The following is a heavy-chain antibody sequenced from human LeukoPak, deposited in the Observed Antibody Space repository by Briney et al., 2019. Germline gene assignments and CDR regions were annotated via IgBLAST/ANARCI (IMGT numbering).Heavy chain of an antibody. D-gene: IGHD3-9*01. CDR2: IYSGGST. V-gene: IGHV3-53*01. J-gene: IGHJ4*02. Sequence: GGSLRLSCAASGFTVSSNYMSWVRQAPGKGLEWVSVIYSGGSTYYADSVKGRFTISRDNSKNTLYLQMNSLRAEDTAVYYCARRRGHYDILTGYYFDYWGQGTLVTVSS. CDR3: ARRRGHYDILTGYYFDY. CDR1: GFTVSSNY.